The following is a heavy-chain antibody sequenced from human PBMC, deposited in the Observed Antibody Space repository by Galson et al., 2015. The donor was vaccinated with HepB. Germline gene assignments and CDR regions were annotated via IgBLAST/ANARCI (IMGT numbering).Heavy chain of an antibody. D-gene: IGHD6-25*01. V-gene: IGHV3-7*03. CDR2: IKQDETEK. CDR1: RITFSHFW. Sequence: SLRLSCAASRITFSHFWMCWVRQAAGKGLERVANIKQDETEKNYVDSVKGRFTLSRDNAQNTVYLQMNSLRAEDSDVYYCAMDLWEFSGYDAFYIWGQGITV. J-gene: IGHJ3*02. CDR3: AMDLWEFSGYDAFYI.